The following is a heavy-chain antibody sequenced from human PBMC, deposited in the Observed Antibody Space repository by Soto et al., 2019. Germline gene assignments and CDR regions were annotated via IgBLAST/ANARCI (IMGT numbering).Heavy chain of an antibody. V-gene: IGHV4-39*01. Sequence: SETLSLTCTVSGGSISSSSYYWGWIRQPPGKGLEWIGSIYYSGSTYYNPSLKSRVTISVDTSKNQFSLKLSSATAADTAVYYCQGGGIYYYYGMDVWGQGTTVTVSS. CDR3: QGGGIYYYYGMDV. CDR2: IYYSGST. J-gene: IGHJ6*02. CDR1: GGSISSSSYY. D-gene: IGHD3-16*01.